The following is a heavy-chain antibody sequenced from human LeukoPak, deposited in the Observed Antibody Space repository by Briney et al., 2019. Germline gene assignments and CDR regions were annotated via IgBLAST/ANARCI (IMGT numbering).Heavy chain of an antibody. CDR1: GFTFSSYW. CDR3: ARGGALGTFDY. V-gene: IGHV3-7*01. J-gene: IGHJ4*02. D-gene: IGHD7-27*01. Sequence: GGSLRLSCAASGFTFSSYWMSWVRQAPGKGLEWAANIKQDGSEKYYVDSVKGRFTISRDNAKNSLYLQMNSLRAEDTAVYYCARGGALGTFDYWGQGTLVTVSS. CDR2: IKQDGSEK.